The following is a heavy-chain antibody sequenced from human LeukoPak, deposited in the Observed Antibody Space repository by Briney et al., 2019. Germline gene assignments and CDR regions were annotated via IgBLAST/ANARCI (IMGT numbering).Heavy chain of an antibody. CDR2: INPNSGGT. Sequence: ASVTVSCTASGYTFTGYYMHWVRQAPGQGLEWMGWINPNSGGTNYAQKFQGRVTMTRDTSISTAYMELSRLRSDDTAVYYCARGGSRYVRLSDYWGQGTLGTVSS. CDR1: GYTFTGYY. D-gene: IGHD3-10*02. CDR3: ARGGSRYVRLSDY. J-gene: IGHJ4*02. V-gene: IGHV1-2*02.